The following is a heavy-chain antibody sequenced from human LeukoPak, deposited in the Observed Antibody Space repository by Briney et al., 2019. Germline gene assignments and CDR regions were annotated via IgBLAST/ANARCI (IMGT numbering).Heavy chain of an antibody. J-gene: IGHJ5*02. CDR3: ARVANYDYVWGSLNWFDP. Sequence: ASVKVSCKASGYTFTSYGISWVRQAPGQGLEWMGWISAYNGNTNYAQKLQGRVTITADESTSTAYMELSSLRSEDTAVYYCARVANYDYVWGSLNWFDPWGQGTLVTVSS. CDR1: GYTFTSYG. CDR2: ISAYNGNT. D-gene: IGHD3-16*01. V-gene: IGHV1-18*01.